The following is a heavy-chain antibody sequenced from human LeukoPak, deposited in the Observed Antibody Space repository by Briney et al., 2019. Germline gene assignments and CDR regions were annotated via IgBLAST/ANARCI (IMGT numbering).Heavy chain of an antibody. CDR2: ISGSGGST. J-gene: IGHJ3*02. V-gene: IGHV3-23*01. D-gene: IGHD2-2*01. CDR3: AKVMDCSSTSCQKRNAFDI. Sequence: QSGGSLRLSCAASGFTFSSYSMNWVRQAPGKGLEWVSAISGSGGSTYYADSVKGRFTISRDNSKNTLYLQMNSLRAEDTAVYYCAKVMDCSSTSCQKRNAFDIWGQGTMVTVSS. CDR1: GFTFSSYS.